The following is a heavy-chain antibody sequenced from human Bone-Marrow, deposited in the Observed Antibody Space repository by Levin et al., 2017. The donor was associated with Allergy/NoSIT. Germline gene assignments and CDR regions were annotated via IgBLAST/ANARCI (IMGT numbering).Heavy chain of an antibody. CDR3: ARLRGYGDYFFDY. Sequence: GGSLRLSCAASGFTFTNYWMSWVRQAPGKGLEWVANIKEDGSEEYYVDSVKGRFTIFRNNAKDSLYLQMTSLRAEDTAVYYCARLRGYGDYFFDYWGQGTLVTVSS. D-gene: IGHD4-17*01. CDR1: GFTFTNYW. V-gene: IGHV3-7*01. J-gene: IGHJ4*02. CDR2: IKEDGSEE.